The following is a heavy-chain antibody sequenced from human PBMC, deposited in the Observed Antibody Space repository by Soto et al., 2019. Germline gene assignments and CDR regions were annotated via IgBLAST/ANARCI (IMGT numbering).Heavy chain of an antibody. Sequence: GGSLRLSCAASGFSFSTYNMNWVRQAPGKGLEWVSSIDASSTHIYYADSVKGRFTIFRDNSKDTLYLQMISLRVEDTATYYCAKASGESYPGSRVFDSWGQGTRVTVS. CDR2: IDASSTHI. D-gene: IGHD3-10*01. J-gene: IGHJ4*02. CDR3: AKASGESYPGSRVFDS. V-gene: IGHV3-21*04. CDR1: GFSFSTYN.